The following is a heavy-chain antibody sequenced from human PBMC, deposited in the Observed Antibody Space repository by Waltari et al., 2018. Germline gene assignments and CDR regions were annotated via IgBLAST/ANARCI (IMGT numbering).Heavy chain of an antibody. CDR2: IRSKANSYAT. Sequence: VQPGGSLKLSCAASGFTFSGSAMHWVHQASGKGLEWVGRIRSKANSYATAYAASVKGRFTISRDDSKNTAYLQMNSLKTEDTAVYYCTRHAMGNDYWGQGTLVTVSS. D-gene: IGHD7-27*01. V-gene: IGHV3-73*01. J-gene: IGHJ4*02. CDR3: TRHAMGNDY. CDR1: GFTFSGSA.